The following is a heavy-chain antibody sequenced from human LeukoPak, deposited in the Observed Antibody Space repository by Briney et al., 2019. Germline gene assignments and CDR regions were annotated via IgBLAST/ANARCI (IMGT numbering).Heavy chain of an antibody. D-gene: IGHD3-22*01. J-gene: IGHJ4*02. CDR3: ARGNPYYYDSSGYPYFDY. CDR1: GGSISSGGYY. V-gene: IGHV4-31*03. Sequence: SETLSLTRTVSGGSISSGGYYWSWIRQHPGKGLEWIGYIYYSGSTYYNPSLKSRVTISVDTSKNQFSLKLSSVTAADTAVYYCARGNPYYYDSSGYPYFDYWGQGTLVTVSS. CDR2: IYYSGST.